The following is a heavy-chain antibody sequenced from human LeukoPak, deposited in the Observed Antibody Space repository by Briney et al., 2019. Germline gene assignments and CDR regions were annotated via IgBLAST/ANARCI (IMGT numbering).Heavy chain of an antibody. CDR1: GFTFSSYW. Sequence: GGSLRLSCGASGFTFSSYWMIWVRQAPGKGLEWVANIKQDGSEKYYVDSVKGRFTISRDNAKNSLYLQMNSLRAEDTAVYYCARGAWQWRYWGQGTLVTVSS. J-gene: IGHJ4*02. D-gene: IGHD6-19*01. CDR3: ARGAWQWRY. CDR2: IKQDGSEK. V-gene: IGHV3-7*01.